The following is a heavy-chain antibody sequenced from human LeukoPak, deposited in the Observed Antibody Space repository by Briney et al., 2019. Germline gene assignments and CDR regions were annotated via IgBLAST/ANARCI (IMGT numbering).Heavy chain of an antibody. J-gene: IGHJ4*02. CDR3: ARSYYGPTQYYFDS. D-gene: IGHD4-17*01. CDR2: INHRGST. V-gene: IGHV4-34*01. CDR1: GGSFSGYY. Sequence: PSETLSLTCAVYGGSFSGYYWSWIRQPPGKGLEWIGEINHRGSTNYNPSLKSRVTISVDTSKNQFSLKLSSVTAADTAVYYCARSYYGPTQYYFDSWGQGTLITVSS.